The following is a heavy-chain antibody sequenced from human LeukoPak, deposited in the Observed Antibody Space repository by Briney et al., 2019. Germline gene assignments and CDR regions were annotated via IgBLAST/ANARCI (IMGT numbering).Heavy chain of an antibody. J-gene: IGHJ4*02. Sequence: GGSLRLSCAASGFTFSTYWVSWVRQPPGKGLEWVANVNQGGSVKQHVDSVEGRFTVSRDNAKNSLFLQMNSLRAEDTAVYYCVRLSRSVPNDYWGQGTLVTVSS. CDR2: VNQGGSVK. V-gene: IGHV3-7*01. CDR3: VRLSRSVPNDY. CDR1: GFTFSTYW. D-gene: IGHD5/OR15-5a*01.